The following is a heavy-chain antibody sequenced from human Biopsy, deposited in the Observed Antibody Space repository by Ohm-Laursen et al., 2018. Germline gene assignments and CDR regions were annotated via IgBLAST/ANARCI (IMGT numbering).Heavy chain of an antibody. D-gene: IGHD2-15*01. Sequence: SLRLSCSASGFTFSTYWMHWVRQAPGKGLVWVSRINTDGSRTTYADSVKGRFTISRDNSKNTLFLQMNSLRAEDTAVYYCATGGSDSRYYFDYWGQGSRVAVSS. J-gene: IGHJ4*02. V-gene: IGHV3-74*01. CDR3: ATGGSDSRYYFDY. CDR1: GFTFSTYW. CDR2: INTDGSRT.